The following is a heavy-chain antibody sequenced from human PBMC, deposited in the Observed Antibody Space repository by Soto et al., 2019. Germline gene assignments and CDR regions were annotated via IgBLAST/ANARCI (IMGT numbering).Heavy chain of an antibody. CDR1: GFTFSSLW. Sequence: DVHLVESGGGLVQPGGSLRLSCEASGFTFSSLWMNWVRQAPGKGLEWVAIIEQNGGERNYLDSVKGRFTISRDNAKKSVYLQMNSLRAKDTALYYCVGGYGWLPDYWGQGTLVTVSS. CDR2: IEQNGGER. D-gene: IGHD6-19*01. CDR3: VGGYGWLPDY. V-gene: IGHV3-7*05. J-gene: IGHJ4*02.